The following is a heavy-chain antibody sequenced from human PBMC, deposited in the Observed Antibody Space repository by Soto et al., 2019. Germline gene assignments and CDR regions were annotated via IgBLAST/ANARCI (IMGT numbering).Heavy chain of an antibody. V-gene: IGHV3-30*18. CDR2: ISYDGSNK. J-gene: IGHJ6*02. D-gene: IGHD6-13*01. CDR1: GFTFSSYG. Sequence: GGSLRLSCAASGFTFSSYGMHWVRQAPGKGLEWVAVISYDGSNKYYADSVKGRFTISRDNSKNTLYLQMNSLRAEDTAVYYCAKDQSAGIAAAGRNYYGMDVWGQGTTVTVSS. CDR3: AKDQSAGIAAAGRNYYGMDV.